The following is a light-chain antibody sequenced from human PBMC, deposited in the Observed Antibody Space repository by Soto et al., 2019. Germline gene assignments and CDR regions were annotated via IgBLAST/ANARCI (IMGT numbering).Light chain of an antibody. CDR3: QQYGSSPLT. CDR1: QSVSSSY. CDR2: GAS. J-gene: IGKJ4*01. V-gene: IGKV3-20*01. Sequence: EIVLTQSPGTLSVSPGERATLSCRASQSVSSSYLAWYQQKPGQAPRLLIYGASSRATGVPDRFTGSGSGTDFTLTISRLEPEDCAVYYCQQYGSSPLTFGGGTKVEIK.